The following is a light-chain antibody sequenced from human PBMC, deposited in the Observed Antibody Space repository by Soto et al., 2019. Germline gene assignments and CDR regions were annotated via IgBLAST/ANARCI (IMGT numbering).Light chain of an antibody. Sequence: DIQMTQSPSSLSASVGDRVTITCRASQSISSYLNWYQQKPGKAPKLLIYAASSLQSGVPSRFSGSGSGTDFTLTIISLQHEDFATYYCQQSYSTPHTFGQGTRLEIK. CDR1: QSISSY. CDR3: QQSYSTPHT. CDR2: AAS. V-gene: IGKV1-39*01. J-gene: IGKJ5*01.